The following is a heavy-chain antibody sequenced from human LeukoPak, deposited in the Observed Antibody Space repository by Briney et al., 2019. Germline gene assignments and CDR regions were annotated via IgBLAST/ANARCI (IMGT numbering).Heavy chain of an antibody. Sequence: PSETLSLTCTVSGGSISSSSNYWGWIRQPPGKGLEWIGSIYYSGSTYYNPSLKSRVTISVDTSKDQFSLKLTSVTAADTAVYYCARHTTTYCSSTSCYALNAFDIWGQGTMVTVSS. V-gene: IGHV4-39*01. CDR1: GGSISSSSNY. CDR2: IYYSGST. CDR3: ARHTTTYCSSTSCYALNAFDI. D-gene: IGHD2-2*01. J-gene: IGHJ3*02.